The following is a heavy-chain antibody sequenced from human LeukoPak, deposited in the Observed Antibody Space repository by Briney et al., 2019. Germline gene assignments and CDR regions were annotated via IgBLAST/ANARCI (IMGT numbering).Heavy chain of an antibody. V-gene: IGHV3-23*01. CDR3: AKGGSGYFLDL. J-gene: IGHJ5*02. Sequence: GGSLRLSCAASGFIFNNYGRIWVRQAPGKGLEWVSAISNDGGGTTYADFVKGRFTISRDNSKNTLFLQMNSLRAEDTALYYCAKGGSGYFLDLWGQGTLVTVSS. CDR2: ISNDGGGT. D-gene: IGHD3-22*01. CDR1: GFIFNNYG.